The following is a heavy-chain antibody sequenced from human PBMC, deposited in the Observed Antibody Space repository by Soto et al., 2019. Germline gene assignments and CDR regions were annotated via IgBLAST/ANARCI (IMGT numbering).Heavy chain of an antibody. V-gene: IGHV3-74*01. D-gene: IGHD3-16*01. Sequence: HPGGSLRLSCAASGFTFSSHAMNWVRQAPGKGLEWVSPINSDGSSTSYTDSVKGRFTISRDNAKNTLYLQMNSLRAEDTAVYYCARDPWAADYWGQGTLVTVSS. J-gene: IGHJ4*02. CDR1: GFTFSSHA. CDR2: INSDGSST. CDR3: ARDPWAADY.